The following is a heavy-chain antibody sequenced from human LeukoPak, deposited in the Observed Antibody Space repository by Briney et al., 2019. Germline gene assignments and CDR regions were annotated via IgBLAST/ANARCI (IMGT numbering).Heavy chain of an antibody. CDR3: ARHRFYGGNLNWFDP. V-gene: IGHV3-23*01. D-gene: IGHD4-23*01. Sequence: QPGGSLRLSCAASGFTFSRYAMSWVRQAPGKGLEWVSAISGSGGSTYYADSVKGRFTISRDNSKNTLYLQMNSLRAEDTAVYYCARHRFYGGNLNWFDPWGQGTLVTVSS. CDR2: ISGSGGST. CDR1: GFTFSRYA. J-gene: IGHJ5*02.